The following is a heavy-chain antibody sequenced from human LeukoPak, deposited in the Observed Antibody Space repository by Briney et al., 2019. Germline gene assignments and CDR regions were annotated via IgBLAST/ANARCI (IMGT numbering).Heavy chain of an antibody. CDR1: GGSFSGYY. CDR2: INNSGRT. J-gene: IGHJ4*02. Sequence: PSETLSLTCAVYGGSFSGYYGGWICQPPGKGREWEGEINNSGRTNYTPSLKSRVTISVDTSKNQFSLKLSSVTAADTAVYYCARGPIVTPRRGVDYWGQGTLVTVSS. V-gene: IGHV4-34*01. CDR3: ARGPIVTPRRGVDY. D-gene: IGHD3-10*01.